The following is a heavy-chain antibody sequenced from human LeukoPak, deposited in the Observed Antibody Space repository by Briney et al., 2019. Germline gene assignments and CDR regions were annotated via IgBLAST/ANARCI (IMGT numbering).Heavy chain of an antibody. J-gene: IGHJ6*03. CDR3: ARESPLQWLPEGYYYYYYYMDV. D-gene: IGHD5-12*01. CDR1: GGSISSGSYY. CDR2: IYTSGST. V-gene: IGHV4-61*02. Sequence: PSQTLSLTCTVSGGSISSGSYYWSWIRQPAGKGLEWIGRIYTSGSTNYNPSLKSRITISVDTSKNQFSLKLSSVTAADTAVYYCARESPLQWLPEGYYYYYYYMDVWGKGTTVTISS.